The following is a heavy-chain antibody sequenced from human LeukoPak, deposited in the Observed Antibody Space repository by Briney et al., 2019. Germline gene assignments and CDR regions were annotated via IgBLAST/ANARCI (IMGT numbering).Heavy chain of an antibody. J-gene: IGHJ4*02. CDR1: GGSISSSSYY. CDR3: ARQVGRDYVWGSYSYYFDY. Sequence: PSEPLSLTCTVSGGSISSSSYYWGWIRQPPGQGLEWIGSIYYSGSTYYNPSLKSRVTISVDTSKNQFSLKLSSVTAADTAVYYCARQVGRDYVWGSYSYYFDYWGQGTLVTVSS. V-gene: IGHV4-39*01. D-gene: IGHD3-16*01. CDR2: IYYSGST.